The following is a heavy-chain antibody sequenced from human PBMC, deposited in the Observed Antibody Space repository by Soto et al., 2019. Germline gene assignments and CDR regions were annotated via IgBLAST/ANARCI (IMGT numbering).Heavy chain of an antibody. CDR3: ARADYGDMGYYFDY. D-gene: IGHD4-17*01. CDR2: IIPIFGTA. CDR1: GGTFSSYA. V-gene: IGHV1-69*01. Sequence: QVQLVQSGAEVKKPGSTVNVSCKASGGTFSSYAISWVRQAPGQGLEWMGGIIPIFGTANYAQKFQGRVTITADESTSTAYMELSSLRSEDTAVYYCARADYGDMGYYFDYWGQGTLVTVSS. J-gene: IGHJ4*02.